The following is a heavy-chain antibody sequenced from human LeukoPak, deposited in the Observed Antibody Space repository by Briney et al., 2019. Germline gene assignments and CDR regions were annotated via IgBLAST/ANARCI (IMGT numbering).Heavy chain of an antibody. Sequence: SETLSLTCNVSDDSISSYYWSWIRQPPGKGLEWIGYIYYSGSTNYNPSLKSRVTISVDTSKNQFSLKLSSVTAADTAVYYCASHSGSYAPFDYWGQGILVTVST. J-gene: IGHJ4*02. CDR1: DDSISSYY. CDR2: IYYSGST. V-gene: IGHV4-59*01. D-gene: IGHD1-26*01. CDR3: ASHSGSYAPFDY.